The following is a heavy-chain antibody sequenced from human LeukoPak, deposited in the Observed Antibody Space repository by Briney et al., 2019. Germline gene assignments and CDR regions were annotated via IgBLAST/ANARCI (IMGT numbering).Heavy chain of an antibody. D-gene: IGHD6-19*01. J-gene: IGHJ5*01. CDR1: GFIFSSYG. CDR2: VRYDGSNK. Sequence: PGGSLRLSCAASGFIFSSYGMHWVRQAPGKGLEWVSVVRYDGSNKYYADSVKGRFTISRDNSKNTLYLQMNSLRAEDTAVYYCVKDPGRDSSGWYAFWGQGTLVTVSS. V-gene: IGHV3-30*02. CDR3: VKDPGRDSSGWYAF.